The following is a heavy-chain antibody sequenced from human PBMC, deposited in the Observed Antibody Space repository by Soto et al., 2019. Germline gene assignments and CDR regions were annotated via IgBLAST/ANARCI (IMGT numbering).Heavy chain of an antibody. J-gene: IGHJ6*02. Sequence: SETLSLTCSVSGGSINGYYWSWIRQPPGKGLEWIGYIYYSGSTDYNPSLKSRVTISVDTSKNQFSLKLSSVTAADTAVYYCARESSRSRLDVWGQGTTVTVSS. CDR2: IYYSGST. D-gene: IGHD1-26*01. V-gene: IGHV4-59*01. CDR3: ARESSRSRLDV. CDR1: GGSINGYY.